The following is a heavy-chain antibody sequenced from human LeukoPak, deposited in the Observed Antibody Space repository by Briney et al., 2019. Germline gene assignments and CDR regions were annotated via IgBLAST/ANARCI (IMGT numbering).Heavy chain of an antibody. Sequence: PLETLSLTCTVSGGSISSSSYYWGWIRQPPGKGLEWIGSIYYSGSTYYNPSLKSRVTISVDTSKNQFSLKLSSVTAADTAVYYCARGYCSGGSCYSPEDYYYYGMDVWGQGTTVTVSS. CDR1: GGSISSSSYY. CDR2: IYYSGST. D-gene: IGHD2-15*01. J-gene: IGHJ6*02. CDR3: ARGYCSGGSCYSPEDYYYYGMDV. V-gene: IGHV4-39*01.